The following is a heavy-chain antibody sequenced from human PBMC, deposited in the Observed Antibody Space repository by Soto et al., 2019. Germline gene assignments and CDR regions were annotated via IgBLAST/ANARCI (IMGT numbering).Heavy chain of an antibody. CDR3: GRDRASGSCDS. CDR1: GYKCHSHS. D-gene: IGHD1-26*01. Sequence: QVQLVQSGSESMQPGASVNVSCKGSGYKCHSHSINRLRQAPGQELEWMGWINPNTGNPTYEQGYTGRFVFSVDTSVSTVYLQIFSLKADDSAVDYCGRDRASGSCDSWGQATLVTVSP. V-gene: IGHV7-4-1*01. J-gene: IGHJ4*02. CDR2: INPNTGNP.